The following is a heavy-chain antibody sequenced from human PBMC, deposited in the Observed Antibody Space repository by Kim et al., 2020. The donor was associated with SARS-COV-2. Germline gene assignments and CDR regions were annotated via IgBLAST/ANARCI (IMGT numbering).Heavy chain of an antibody. D-gene: IGHD3-16*01. CDR3: ARRGMIRESGIDY. CDR1: GESFSGYF. CDR2: VNHSGDT. V-gene: IGHV4-34*01. Sequence: SETLSLTCAAYGESFSGYFWTWIRQSPGKGLEWIGEVNHSGDTNYSPSLKSRVIISVDTSKSQFFLKVNTVTAADTADYYCARRGMIRESGIDYWGQGTLVTVSS. J-gene: IGHJ4*02.